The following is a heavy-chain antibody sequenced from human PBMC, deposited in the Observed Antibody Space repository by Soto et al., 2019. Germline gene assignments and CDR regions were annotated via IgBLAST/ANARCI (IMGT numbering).Heavy chain of an antibody. CDR1: GYSFVSYW. CDR3: AKTDGYEVEY. Sequence: LKISCKGSGYSFVSYWIAWVRQMPGKGLEWMGSIYPGDSDTTYSPSIQGQVTISADKSSTTVYLQWNTLKASDTATYYCAKTDGYEVEYWGQGTQVTVSS. D-gene: IGHD5-18*01. CDR2: IYPGDSDT. J-gene: IGHJ4*02. V-gene: IGHV5-51*01.